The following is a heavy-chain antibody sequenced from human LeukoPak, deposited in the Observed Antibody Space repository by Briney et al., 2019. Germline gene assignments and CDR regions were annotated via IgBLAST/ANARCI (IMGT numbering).Heavy chain of an antibody. CDR3: ARVKFQEKYFDY. V-gene: IGHV3-21*01. CDR2: ISSSSSYI. Sequence: PGGSLRLSCAASGFTLSSYSMNWVRQAPGKGLEWVSSISSSSSYIYYADSVKGRFTISRDNAKNSLYLQVNSLRAEDTAVYYCARVKFQEKYFDYWGQGTLVTVSS. J-gene: IGHJ4*02. CDR1: GFTLSSYS.